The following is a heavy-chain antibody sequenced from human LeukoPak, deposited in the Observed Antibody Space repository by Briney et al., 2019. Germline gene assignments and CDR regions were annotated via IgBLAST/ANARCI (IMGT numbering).Heavy chain of an antibody. CDR2: ISNNGGYT. V-gene: IGHV3-23*01. Sequence: GGSLRLSCAASGFTFSSSAMSWVRQAPGKGLEWVSAISNNGGYTYYADSVQGRFTISRDNSKNTLCLQMNSLRAEDTALYYCAKQLGYCSDATCYIPYWDQATPVTVPS. J-gene: IGHJ4*01. D-gene: IGHD2-15*01. CDR1: GFTFSSSA. CDR3: AKQLGYCSDATCYIPY.